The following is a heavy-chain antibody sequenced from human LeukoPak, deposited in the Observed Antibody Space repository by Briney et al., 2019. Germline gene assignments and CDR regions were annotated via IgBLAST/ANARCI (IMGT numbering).Heavy chain of an antibody. D-gene: IGHD3-22*01. J-gene: IGHJ4*02. CDR3: AREIGPYDSSGYYPRDFDY. CDR1: GGTFSSYA. Sequence: SVKVSCKASGGTFSSYAISWVRQAPGQGLEWMGGIIPIFGTANYAQKFQGRVTMTRDTSTSTVYMELSSLRSEDTAVYYCAREIGPYDSSGYYPRDFDYWGQGTLVTVSS. CDR2: IIPIFGTA. V-gene: IGHV1-69*05.